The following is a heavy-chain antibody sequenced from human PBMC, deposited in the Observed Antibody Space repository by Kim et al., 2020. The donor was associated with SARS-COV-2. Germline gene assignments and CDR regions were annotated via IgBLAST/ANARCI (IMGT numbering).Heavy chain of an antibody. J-gene: IGHJ6*03. CDR3: ARTNSMDV. CDR1: GYTFTTYS. Sequence: ASVKVSCKASGYTFTTYSIHWVRQAPGQGLEWMGCIFPGNGNPKYSQNFQGRVTITGDTSASTAYMELSSLRSAYTAVYYCARTNSMDVWGKGTTVTVSS. CDR2: IFPGNGNP. V-gene: IGHV1-3*01.